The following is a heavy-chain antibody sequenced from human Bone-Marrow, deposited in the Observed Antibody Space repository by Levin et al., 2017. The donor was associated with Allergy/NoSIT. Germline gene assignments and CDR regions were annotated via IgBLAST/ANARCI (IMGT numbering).Heavy chain of an antibody. CDR3: VRDRTSGWYGVLDS. V-gene: IGHV3-30-3*01. J-gene: IGHJ4*02. CDR2: ISYDGNIK. CDR1: GFTLSSYA. Sequence: GGSLRLSCAASGFTLSSYAMHWVGQAPGKGLEWVAVISYDGNIKYYGDSVKGRFTISRDNSNSTLSLQMSSLRAEDTAVYYCVRDRTSGWYGVLDSWGQGTLVTVSS. D-gene: IGHD6-19*01.